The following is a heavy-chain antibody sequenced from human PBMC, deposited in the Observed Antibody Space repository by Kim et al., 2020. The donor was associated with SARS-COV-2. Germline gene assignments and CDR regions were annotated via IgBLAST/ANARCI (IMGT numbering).Heavy chain of an antibody. D-gene: IGHD2-15*01. Sequence: GGSLRLSCAASGFTFSSYWMTWVRQAPGKGLEWVANIKQDGSERYYVASVKGRFTISRDDAENTLYLQMSSLRAEDTAVYYCARGPASYRYLDFCGQGPL. CDR2: IKQDGSER. J-gene: IGHJ4*02. V-gene: IGHV3-7*01. CDR1: GFTFSSYW. CDR3: ARGPASYRYLDF.